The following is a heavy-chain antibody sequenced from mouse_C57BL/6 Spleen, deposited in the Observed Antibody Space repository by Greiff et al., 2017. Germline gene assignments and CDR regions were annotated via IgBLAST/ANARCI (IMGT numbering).Heavy chain of an antibody. D-gene: IGHD2-2*01. V-gene: IGHV1-50*01. CDR2: IDPSDSYT. J-gene: IGHJ1*03. Sequence: QVQLQQPGAELVKPGASVKLSCKASGYTFTSYWMQWVKQRPGQGLEWIGVIDPSDSYTNYNPQFKGKATLTVDTSSSTAYMQLSSLTSEDSAVYYCARRGYGSYWYFDVWGTGTTVTVSS. CDR3: ARRGYGSYWYFDV. CDR1: GYTFTSYW.